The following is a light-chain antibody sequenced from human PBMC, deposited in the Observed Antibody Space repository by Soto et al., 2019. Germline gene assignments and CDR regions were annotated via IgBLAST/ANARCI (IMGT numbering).Light chain of an antibody. CDR2: DAS. V-gene: IGKV1-5*01. CDR3: QQYSSYSRT. CDR1: QSISSW. Sequence: DIQMTQSPSTLSASVGDRVTITCRASQSISSWLAWYQQKPVKAPKVLIYDASSLESGVPSRFSGSGSGTEFTLTISSLQPDDFATYFCQQYSSYSRTFGQGTKVELK. J-gene: IGKJ1*01.